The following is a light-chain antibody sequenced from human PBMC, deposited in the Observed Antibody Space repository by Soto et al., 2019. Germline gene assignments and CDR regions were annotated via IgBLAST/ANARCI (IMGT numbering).Light chain of an antibody. J-gene: IGKJ1*01. CDR3: QQYNNWPPWT. Sequence: EIVMTQSPATLSVSPGEGATLSCRASKSVGSKLAWYQQRPGQSPRLLIYGASTRATDVPARFSGSGSGTDFTLTLSSLQSEDFAVYYFQQYNNWPPWTFGRGTKVEIK. CDR1: KSVGSK. V-gene: IGKV3-15*01. CDR2: GAS.